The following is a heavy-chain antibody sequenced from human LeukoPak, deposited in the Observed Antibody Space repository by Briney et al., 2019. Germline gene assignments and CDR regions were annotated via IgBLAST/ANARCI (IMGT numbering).Heavy chain of an antibody. D-gene: IGHD2-21*02. CDR2: FYWNGDK. CDR3: AHRLRGGHSGGYFDY. J-gene: IGHJ4*02. CDR1: GFSLTTDGVG. V-gene: IGHV2-5*01. Sequence: SGPTLVNPTQSLTLTCTFSGFSLTTDGVGVGWIRQPPGEALEWLAMFYWNGDKRYNPSLLSRLTITKDTSKNQVVLTMTNMDPVDTATYFCAHRLRGGHSGGYFDYWGQGTLVTVPS.